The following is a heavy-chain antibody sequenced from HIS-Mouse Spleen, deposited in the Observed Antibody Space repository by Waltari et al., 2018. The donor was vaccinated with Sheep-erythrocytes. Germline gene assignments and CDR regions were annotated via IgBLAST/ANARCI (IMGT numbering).Heavy chain of an antibody. J-gene: IGHJ4*02. CDR2: INPNSGGT. V-gene: IGHV1-2*02. CDR1: GYTFTGHY. Sequence: QVQLVQSGAEVKKPGASVKVSCKASGYTFTGHYLHWVRQAPGQGLEWMGWINPNSGGTNYAQKFQGRVTMTRDTSISTAYMELSRLRSDDTAVYYCASGVIPYGSGSYFLDYWGQGTLVTVSS. CDR3: ASGVIPYGSGSYFLDY. D-gene: IGHD3-10*01.